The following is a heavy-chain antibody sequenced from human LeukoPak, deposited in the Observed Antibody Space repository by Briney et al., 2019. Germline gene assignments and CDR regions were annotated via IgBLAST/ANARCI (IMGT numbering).Heavy chain of an antibody. D-gene: IGHD1-26*01. Sequence: SESLSLTCTVSGGSISSGGYYWSWIRQHPGKGLEWIGYIYYSGSTNYNPSLKSRVTISVDTSKNQFSLKLSSVTAADTAVYYCARHSGFQVELREYWGQGTLVTVSS. CDR1: GGSISSGGYY. CDR3: ARHSGFQVELREY. J-gene: IGHJ4*02. CDR2: IYYSGST. V-gene: IGHV4-31*03.